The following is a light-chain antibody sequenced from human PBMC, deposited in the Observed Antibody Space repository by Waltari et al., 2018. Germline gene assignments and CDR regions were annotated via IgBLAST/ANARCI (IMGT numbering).Light chain of an antibody. CDR3: SSYTSISTLV. J-gene: IGLJ3*02. V-gene: IGLV2-14*01. CDR2: DVS. CDR1: SRDLGGYNY. Sequence: QSALTQPPSVSGSPGPSITIPCTGTSRDLGGYNYVSWFQQHPGRAPKLMIYDVSKRPSGVSNRFSGSKSGNAASLTISGLQAEDEADYYCSSYTSISTLVFGVGTKVTVL.